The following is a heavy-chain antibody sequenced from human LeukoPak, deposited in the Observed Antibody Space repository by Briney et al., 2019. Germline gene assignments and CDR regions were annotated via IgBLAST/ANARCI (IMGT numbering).Heavy chain of an antibody. J-gene: IGHJ4*02. D-gene: IGHD6-19*01. CDR2: ISAYNGNT. CDR1: GYTFSSYS. V-gene: IGHV1-18*01. CDR3: ARSTPSGTGFSSGWKDY. Sequence: ASVKVSCKASGYTFSSYSISWVRPAPGQGHEWMGWISAYNGNTYYARNLQGRVTMTTDTSTNTAYVEMRSLRPDDTAVYYCARSTPSGTGFSSGWKDYWGQGTLVTVSS.